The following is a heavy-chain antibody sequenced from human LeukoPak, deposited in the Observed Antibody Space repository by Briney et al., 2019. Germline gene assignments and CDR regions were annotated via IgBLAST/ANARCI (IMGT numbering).Heavy chain of an antibody. CDR2: ISYDGSNK. J-gene: IGHJ4*02. V-gene: IGHV3-30*03. CDR1: GFTFSSYS. D-gene: IGHD3-3*01. CDR3: ARSFWSGYTPFDY. Sequence: GGSLRLSCAASGFTFSSYSMNWVRQAPGKGLEWVAVISYDGSNKYYADSVKGRFTISRDNSKNTLYLQMNSLRAEDTAVYYCARSFWSGYTPFDYWGQGTLVTVSS.